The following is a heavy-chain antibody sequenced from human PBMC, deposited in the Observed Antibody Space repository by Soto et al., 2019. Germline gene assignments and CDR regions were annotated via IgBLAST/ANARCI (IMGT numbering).Heavy chain of an antibody. J-gene: IGHJ2*01. CDR3: AKDVGGHCGYWYFDL. D-gene: IGHD3-16*01. Sequence: EVQLLESGGGLVQPGGSLRLSCAASGFTFSSYAMSWVRQAPGKGLEWVSAISGSGGSTYYADSVKGRFTISRDNSKNTLYLQMNSLRAEDTAVHYCAKDVGGHCGYWYFDLWGRGTLVTVSS. CDR1: GFTFSSYA. V-gene: IGHV3-23*01. CDR2: ISGSGGST.